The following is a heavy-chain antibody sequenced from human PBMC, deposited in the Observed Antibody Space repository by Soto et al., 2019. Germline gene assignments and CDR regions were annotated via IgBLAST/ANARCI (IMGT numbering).Heavy chain of an antibody. Sequence: SETLSLTCAVYGGSFSGYYWSWIRQPPGKGLEWIGEINHSGSTNYNPSLKSRVTISVDTSKNQFSLKLSSVTAADTAVYYCARKAGTRPYYFDYWGQGTLVTVSS. CDR1: GGSFSGYY. CDR2: INHSGST. V-gene: IGHV4-34*01. J-gene: IGHJ4*02. D-gene: IGHD6-13*01. CDR3: ARKAGTRPYYFDY.